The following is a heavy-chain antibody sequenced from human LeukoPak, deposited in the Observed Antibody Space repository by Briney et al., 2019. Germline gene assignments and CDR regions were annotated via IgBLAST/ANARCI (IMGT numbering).Heavy chain of an antibody. CDR3: ATWRTAKTGFDY. J-gene: IGHJ4*02. D-gene: IGHD1-1*01. Sequence: SETLSLTCTVSGGSISNNNYYWAWIRPPPGKGLECIGSIYYSGSPYYNPSLKSRVTISVDTSKNQFSLRLSSVTAADTAVYYCATWRTAKTGFDYWGQGTLVTVSS. CDR2: IYYSGSP. CDR1: GGSISNNNYY. V-gene: IGHV4-39*01.